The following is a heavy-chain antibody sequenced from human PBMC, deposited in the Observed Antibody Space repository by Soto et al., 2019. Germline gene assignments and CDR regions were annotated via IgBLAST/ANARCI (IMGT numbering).Heavy chain of an antibody. D-gene: IGHD6-19*01. V-gene: IGHV3-33*01. CDR1: GFTFSSYG. J-gene: IGHJ3*02. Sequence: GGSLRLSCASSGFTFSSYGMHWVRQAPGKGLEWVAVIWYDGSNKYYADSVKGRYTISRDDSKNTVYLQMNSLGAEDTAVYYCTRDPLIAVAAYDAFDIWGQGTSVTVSS. CDR3: TRDPLIAVAAYDAFDI. CDR2: IWYDGSNK.